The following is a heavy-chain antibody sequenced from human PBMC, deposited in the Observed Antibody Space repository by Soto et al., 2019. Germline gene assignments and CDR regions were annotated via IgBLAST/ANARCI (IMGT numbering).Heavy chain of an antibody. V-gene: IGHV4-31*03. D-gene: IGHD6-13*01. CDR3: SRDRAAAGLSGAYFSDY. CDR1: SGSISSGGYY. J-gene: IGHJ4*02. CDR2: IYYSGST. Sequence: PSETLSLTSTVSSGSISSGGYYWSWIRQHPGKGLEWIGYIYYSGSTYYNPSLKSRVTISVDTSKNQFSLKLSSVTAADTAVYYCSRDRAAAGLSGAYFSDYWGQGTLVTVSS.